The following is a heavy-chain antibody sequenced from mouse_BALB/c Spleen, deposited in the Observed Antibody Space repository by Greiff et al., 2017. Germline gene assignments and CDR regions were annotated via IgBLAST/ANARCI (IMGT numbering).Heavy chain of an antibody. CDR2: IWGDGST. D-gene: IGHD1-1*01. CDR1: GFSLTGYG. CDR3: ARGIYYYGYFDY. V-gene: IGHV2-6-7*01. J-gene: IGHJ2*01. Sequence: QVQLQQSGPGLVAPSQSLSITCTVSGFSLTGYGVNWVRQPPGKGLEWLGMIWGDGSTDYNSALKSRLSISKDNSKSQVFLKMNSLQTDDTARYYCARGIYYYGYFDYWGQGTTLTVSS.